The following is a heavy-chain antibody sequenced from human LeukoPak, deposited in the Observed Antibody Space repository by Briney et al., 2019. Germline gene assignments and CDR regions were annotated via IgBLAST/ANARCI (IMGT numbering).Heavy chain of an antibody. Sequence: GGSLRLSCAASGFTFDDYGVSWVRQAPGKGLEWVSAISGSGGSTYYADSVKGRFTISRDNSKNTLYLQMNSLRAEDTAVYYCAKWQTYYYYYMDVWGKGTTVTISS. CDR1: GFTFDDYG. J-gene: IGHJ6*03. CDR2: ISGSGGST. CDR3: AKWQTYYYYYMDV. V-gene: IGHV3-23*01.